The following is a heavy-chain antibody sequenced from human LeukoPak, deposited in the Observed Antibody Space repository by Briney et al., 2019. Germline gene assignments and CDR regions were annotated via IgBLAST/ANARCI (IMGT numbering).Heavy chain of an antibody. V-gene: IGHV3-30*04. Sequence: GGSLRLSCAASGFTFRSFAMHWVRQAPGKGLEWVAVISHDGSNKYHADSVKGRFTISRDNSKNTLYLQMNSLRAEDTAVYYCAKSYERYQLLLGYWGQGTLVTVSS. CDR1: GFTFRSFA. CDR2: ISHDGSNK. CDR3: AKSYERYQLLLGY. D-gene: IGHD2-2*01. J-gene: IGHJ4*02.